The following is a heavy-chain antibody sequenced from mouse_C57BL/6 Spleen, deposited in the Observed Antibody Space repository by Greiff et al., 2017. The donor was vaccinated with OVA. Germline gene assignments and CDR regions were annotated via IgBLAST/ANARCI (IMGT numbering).Heavy chain of an antibody. Sequence: QVQLKQSGPGLVAPSQSLSITCTVSGFSLTSYAISWVRQPPGKGLEWLGVIWTGGGTNYNSALKSRLSISKDNSKSQVFLKMNSLQTDDTARYYCARNYYGSSYSWYFDVWGTGTTVTVSS. V-gene: IGHV2-9-1*01. J-gene: IGHJ1*03. CDR1: GFSLTSYA. CDR3: ARNYYGSSYSWYFDV. D-gene: IGHD1-1*01. CDR2: IWTGGGT.